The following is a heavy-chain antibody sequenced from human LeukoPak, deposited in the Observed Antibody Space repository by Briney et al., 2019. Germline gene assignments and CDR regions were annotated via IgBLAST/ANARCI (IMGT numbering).Heavy chain of an antibody. J-gene: IGHJ4*02. CDR3: ARVPIIRGVIED. D-gene: IGHD3-10*01. Sequence: SETLSLTCSVSGDSISRGGDYWTWIRQHPEKGLEWIGYISGSGSTYYSPSLRSRVTVSADTSKNQFSLKLTSVTAADTAVFYCARVPIIRGVIEDWGQGTLVSVSS. V-gene: IGHV4-31*03. CDR2: ISGSGST. CDR1: GDSISRGGDY.